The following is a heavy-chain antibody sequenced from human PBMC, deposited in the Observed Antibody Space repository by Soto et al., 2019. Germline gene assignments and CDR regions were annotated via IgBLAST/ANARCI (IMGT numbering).Heavy chain of an antibody. J-gene: IGHJ6*02. CDR3: ARWGGDYYYYGMDV. CDR2: ISYDGSNK. D-gene: IGHD3-10*01. V-gene: IGHV3-30-3*01. Sequence: LRLSCAASGFTFSSYAMHWVRQAPGKGLEWVAVISYDGSNKYYADSVKGRFTISRDNSKNTLYLQMNSLRAEDTAVYYCARWGGDYYYYGMDVWGQGTTVTVSS. CDR1: GFTFSSYA.